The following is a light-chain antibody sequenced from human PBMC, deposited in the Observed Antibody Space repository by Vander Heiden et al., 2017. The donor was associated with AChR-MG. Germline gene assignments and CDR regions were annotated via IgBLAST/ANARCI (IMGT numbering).Light chain of an antibody. CDR1: SGSIARNY. CDR3: QSYDSINWV. CDR2: EDK. J-gene: IGLJ3*02. Sequence: NFMLTQPHSVSESPGKTVTISCTGSSGSIARNYLQWYQQRPGSAPSTVIYEDKQRPSGVPDRFSGSIDSSSNAASLTISGLKPEDEADYYCQSYDSINWVFGGGTKLTVL. V-gene: IGLV6-57*02.